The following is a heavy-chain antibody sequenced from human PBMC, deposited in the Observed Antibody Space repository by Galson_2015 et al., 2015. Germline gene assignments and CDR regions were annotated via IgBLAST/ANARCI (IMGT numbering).Heavy chain of an antibody. Sequence: SLRLSCAASGFTFSSYSTNWVRQAPGKGLEWVSSISSSSSYIYYADSVKGRFPISRDNAKNSLYLQMNSLRAEDTAVYYCARDAVAATGYMDYYYYGMDVWGQGTTVTVSS. D-gene: IGHD2-15*01. V-gene: IGHV3-21*01. CDR1: GFTFSSYS. CDR3: ARDAVAATGYMDYYYYGMDV. J-gene: IGHJ6*02. CDR2: ISSSSSYI.